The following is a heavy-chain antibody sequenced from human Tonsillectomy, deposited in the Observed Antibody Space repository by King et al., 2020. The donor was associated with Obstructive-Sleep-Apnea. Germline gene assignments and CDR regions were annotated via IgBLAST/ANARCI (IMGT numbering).Heavy chain of an antibody. V-gene: IGHV1-8*01. CDR1: GYTFTSYD. CDR3: GRGRPQLPPGVGNWYFDL. J-gene: IGHJ2*01. Sequence: QVQLVQSGAEVKKPGASVKVSCKASGYTFTSYDINWVRQATGQGLEWMGWMNPNSGNTGYAQKFQGRVTMTRNTSISTAYMELSSLRSEDTAVYYCGRGRPQLPPGVGNWYFDLWGRGTLVTFSS. CDR2: MNPNSGNT. D-gene: IGHD2-2*01.